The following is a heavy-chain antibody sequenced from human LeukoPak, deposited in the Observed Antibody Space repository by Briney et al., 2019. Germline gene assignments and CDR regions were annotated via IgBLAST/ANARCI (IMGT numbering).Heavy chain of an antibody. CDR2: ISGDSTYI. V-gene: IGHV3-21*01. Sequence: PGGSLRLSCADSAFTFRRYSINWVRQAPGRGLEWGSTISGDSTYIYYADSVKGRFTISRDNAKNSLSLQMNGLRAEDTAVYYCAREGGNGDYFYYMDVWGKGTTVTVSS. CDR1: AFTFRRYS. CDR3: AREGGNGDYFYYMDV. J-gene: IGHJ6*03. D-gene: IGHD2-8*01.